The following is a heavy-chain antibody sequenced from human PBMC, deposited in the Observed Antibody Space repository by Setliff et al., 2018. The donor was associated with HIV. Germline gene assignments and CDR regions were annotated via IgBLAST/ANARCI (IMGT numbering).Heavy chain of an antibody. D-gene: IGHD6-6*01. CDR1: GFTFSSYA. V-gene: IGHV3-30*04. CDR3: AKTVALLRAARLDLDY. Sequence: GGSLRLSCAASGFTFSSYAMQWVRQAPGKGLEWVAVISSDGSNEYYADSVKGRFTISRDNSKNTVYLEMNSLRGDDTAVYFCAKTVALLRAARLDLDYWGQGTLVTVSS. J-gene: IGHJ4*02. CDR2: ISSDGSNE.